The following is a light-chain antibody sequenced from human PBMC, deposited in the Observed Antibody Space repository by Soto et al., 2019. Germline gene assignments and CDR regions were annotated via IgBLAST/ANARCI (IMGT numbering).Light chain of an antibody. J-gene: IGKJ5*01. CDR2: GAS. V-gene: IGKV3-15*01. CDR1: QSVSSTY. Sequence: EIVLTQSPGTLSLSPGERATLSYRASQSVSSTYLIWYQQKPGQAPRLLIYGASTRATGIPARFSGSGSGTEFTLTISSLQSEDFAVYYCQQYNNWPPITFGQGTRLEIK. CDR3: QQYNNWPPIT.